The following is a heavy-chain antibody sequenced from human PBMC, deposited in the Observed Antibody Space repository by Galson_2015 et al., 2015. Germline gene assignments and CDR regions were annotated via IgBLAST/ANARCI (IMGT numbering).Heavy chain of an antibody. Sequence: SLRLSCAVSGFTFSSYAMGWVRQAPGTGLEGVSRIGASGANTKYADSVKGRFTISRDNSKNTLYLQMNSLRGDDTAVYYCAKGGPYCSGGNCHGVFDSWGQGTLVTVSS. CDR1: GFTFSSYA. CDR2: IGASGANT. D-gene: IGHD2-15*01. CDR3: AKGGPYCSGGNCHGVFDS. V-gene: IGHV3-23*01. J-gene: IGHJ4*02.